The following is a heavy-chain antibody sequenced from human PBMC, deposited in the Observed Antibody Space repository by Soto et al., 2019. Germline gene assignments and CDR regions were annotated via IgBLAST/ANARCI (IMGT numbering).Heavy chain of an antibody. CDR3: ARPGSSSSDYYYYGMDV. V-gene: IGHV5-51*01. CDR1: GYSFTSYW. Sequence: GESLKISCKGSGYSFTSYWIGWVRQMPGKGLEWMGIIYPGDSDTRYSPSFQGQVTISADKPISTAYLQWSSLKASDTAMYYCARPGSSSSDYYYYGMDVWGQGTTVTVSS. CDR2: IYPGDSDT. D-gene: IGHD6-6*01. J-gene: IGHJ6*02.